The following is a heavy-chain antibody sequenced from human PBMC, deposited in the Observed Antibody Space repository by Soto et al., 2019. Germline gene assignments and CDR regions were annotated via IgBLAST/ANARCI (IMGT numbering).Heavy chain of an antibody. Sequence: GGSLRLSCAASGFTFSTYVMHWVRQAPGKGLEWVAHISSDGNNKYYADSVKGRFTISRDNSQNTLYLQMTSLRADDTAVYYCAKGGYTFAYEWGQGALVTVSS. D-gene: IGHD5-18*01. CDR1: GFTFSTYV. J-gene: IGHJ4*02. CDR2: ISSDGNNK. CDR3: AKGGYTFAYE. V-gene: IGHV3-30-3*01.